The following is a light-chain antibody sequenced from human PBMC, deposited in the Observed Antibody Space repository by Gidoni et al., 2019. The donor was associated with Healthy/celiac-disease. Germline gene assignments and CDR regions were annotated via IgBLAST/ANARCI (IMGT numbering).Light chain of an antibody. CDR2: QDD. Sequence: ELTQPPSVSVSPGLTASITCSADKLGDRYACWYQQKPGQSPVVVIYQDDKRPSGIPERFSGSNSGNTATLTISGTQAMDEADYYCQAWDSSTVVFGGGTKLTVL. CDR3: QAWDSSTVV. V-gene: IGLV3-1*01. CDR1: KLGDRY. J-gene: IGLJ2*01.